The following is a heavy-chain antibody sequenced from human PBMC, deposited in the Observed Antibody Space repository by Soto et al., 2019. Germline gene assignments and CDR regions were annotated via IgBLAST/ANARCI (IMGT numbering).Heavy chain of an antibody. CDR2: IYHSGST. V-gene: IGHV4-30-2*01. CDR1: GCSISSGGYS. Sequence: PSETLSLTCAVSGCSISSGGYSWSWIRQPPGKGLEWIGYIYHSGSTYYNPSLKSRVTISVDRSKNQFSLKLSSVTAADTAVYYCARGIVVVHYFDYWGQGTLVTVSS. J-gene: IGHJ4*02. D-gene: IGHD3-22*01. CDR3: ARGIVVVHYFDY.